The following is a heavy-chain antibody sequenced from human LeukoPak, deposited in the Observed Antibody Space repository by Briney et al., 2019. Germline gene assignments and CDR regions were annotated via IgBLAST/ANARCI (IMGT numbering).Heavy chain of an antibody. J-gene: IGHJ6*02. CDR1: GYTLTELS. CDR2: FDPEDGET. D-gene: IGHD3-3*01. V-gene: IGHV1-24*01. CDR3: ARRSVLRFLEWLPAASVYYYYGMDV. Sequence: ASVKVSCKVSGYTLTELSMHWVRQAPGKGLEWMGGFDPEDGETIYAQKFQGRVTITADESTSTAYMELSSLRSEDTAVYYCARRSVLRFLEWLPAASVYYYYGMDVWGQGTTVTVSS.